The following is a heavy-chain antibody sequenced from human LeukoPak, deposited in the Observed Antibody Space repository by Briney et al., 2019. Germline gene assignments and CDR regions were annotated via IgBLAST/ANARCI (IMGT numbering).Heavy chain of an antibody. D-gene: IGHD3-16*01. CDR3: ARDNGGPDDY. CDR1: EFTFSKYW. J-gene: IGHJ4*02. V-gene: IGHV3-7*01. Sequence: GGSLRLSCAASEFTFSKYWMSWVRQAPGKGLEWVANIKQDGSEKYYVDSVKGRFTISRDNAKNSLYLQMNSLRAEDTAVYYCARDNGGPDDYWGQGTLVTVSS. CDR2: IKQDGSEK.